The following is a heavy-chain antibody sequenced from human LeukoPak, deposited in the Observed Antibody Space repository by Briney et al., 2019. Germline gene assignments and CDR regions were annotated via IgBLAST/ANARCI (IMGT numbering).Heavy chain of an antibody. V-gene: IGHV3-21*01. D-gene: IGHD2-2*01. CDR1: GFTFRTYS. CDR2: IISSSAYT. J-gene: IGHJ4*02. CDR3: AREGYCSITSCHFDY. Sequence: GGSLRLSCAASGFTFRTYSMNWVRQAPGKGLEWVSSIISSSAYTYYADSVKGRFTISRDNTKNSLYLQMSSLRAEDTAVYYCAREGYCSITSCHFDYWGQGTLVTVSS.